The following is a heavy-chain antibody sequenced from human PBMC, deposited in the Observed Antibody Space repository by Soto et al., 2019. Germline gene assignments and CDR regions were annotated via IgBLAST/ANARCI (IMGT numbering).Heavy chain of an antibody. CDR3: AKDLVGSVWPPGPYGMDV. J-gene: IGHJ6*02. CDR2: ISGSGGST. V-gene: IGHV3-23*01. D-gene: IGHD6-19*01. CDR1: GFTFSSYA. Sequence: GGSLRLSCAASGFTFSSYALSWVRQAPGKGLEWVSAISGSGGSTYYADSVKGRFTISRDNSKNTLYLQMNSLRAEDTDVYYCAKDLVGSVWPPGPYGMDVWGQGTTVTVSS.